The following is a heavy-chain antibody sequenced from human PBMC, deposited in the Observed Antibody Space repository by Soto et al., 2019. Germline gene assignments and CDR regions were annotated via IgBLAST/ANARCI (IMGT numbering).Heavy chain of an antibody. D-gene: IGHD6-13*01. J-gene: IGHJ6*02. CDR1: GYSFTSYW. CDR2: IDPSDSYT. Sequence: PGESLKISCKGSGYSFTSYWISWVRQMPGKGLEWMGRIDPSDSYTNYSPSFQGHVTISADKSISTAYLQWSSLKASDTAMYYCARLPHNYSRGFYYYYGMDVWGQGTTVTVSS. V-gene: IGHV5-10-1*01. CDR3: ARLPHNYSRGFYYYYGMDV.